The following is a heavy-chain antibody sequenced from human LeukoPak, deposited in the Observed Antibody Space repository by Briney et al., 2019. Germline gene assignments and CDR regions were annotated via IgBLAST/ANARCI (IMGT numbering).Heavy chain of an antibody. CDR2: INHSGST. J-gene: IGHJ4*02. CDR3: ARGPGIVVVVAATPFDY. Sequence: PSETLSLTCAVYGGSFSGYYWSWIRQPPGKGLEWIGEINHSGSTNYNPSLKSRVTISVDTSKNQFSLKLSSVTAADTAVYCCARGPGIVVVVAATPFDYWGQGTLVTVSS. V-gene: IGHV4-34*01. CDR1: GGSFSGYY. D-gene: IGHD2-15*01.